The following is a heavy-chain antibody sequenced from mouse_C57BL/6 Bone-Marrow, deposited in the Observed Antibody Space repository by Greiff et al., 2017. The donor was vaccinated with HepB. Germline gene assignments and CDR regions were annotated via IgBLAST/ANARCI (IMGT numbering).Heavy chain of an antibody. V-gene: IGHV1-26*01. CDR3: ARRGTLNYGSSFWYFDV. Sequence: VQLQQSGPELVKPGASVKISCKASGYTFTDYYMNWVKQSHGKSLEWIGDINPNNGGTSYNQKFKGKATLTVDKSSSTAYMELRRLTSEDSAVYYCARRGTLNYGSSFWYFDVWGTGTTVTVSS. CDR2: INPNNGGT. J-gene: IGHJ1*03. CDR1: GYTFTDYY. D-gene: IGHD1-1*01.